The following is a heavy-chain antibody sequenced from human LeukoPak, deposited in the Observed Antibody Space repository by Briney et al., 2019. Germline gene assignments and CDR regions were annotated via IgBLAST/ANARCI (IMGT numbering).Heavy chain of an antibody. Sequence: AASVKVSCKASGYTFTSYDINWVRQAPGQGLEWMGWMNPNSGNTGYAQKFQGRVTMTRNTSISTAYMELSSLRSEDTAVYYCARGVQGDFWSGYYRHWGQGTLVTVSS. J-gene: IGHJ4*02. D-gene: IGHD3-3*01. V-gene: IGHV1-8*01. CDR2: MNPNSGNT. CDR3: ARGVQGDFWSGYYRH. CDR1: GYTFTSYD.